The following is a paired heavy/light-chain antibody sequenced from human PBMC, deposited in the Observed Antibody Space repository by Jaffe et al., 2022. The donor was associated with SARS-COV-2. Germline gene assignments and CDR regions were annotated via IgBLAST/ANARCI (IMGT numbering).Light chain of an antibody. Sequence: DIQMTQSPSSLSASVGDSVTITCRAGQTISNYLSWYQQRPGKAPKLLIYTASSLQSGVPSRFSGSGSGTDFTLSISSLQPEDFASYYCQQSYSIPFTFGPGTKVNIK. V-gene: IGKV1-39*01. CDR3: QQSYSIPFT. CDR1: QTISNY. J-gene: IGKJ3*01. CDR2: TAS.
Heavy chain of an antibody. CDR3: AREWVGRAHNGMDV. CDR2: IYISGSN. CDR1: GGSISSPTYY. D-gene: IGHD3-16*01. J-gene: IGHJ6*02. Sequence: QVQLQESGPGLVKPSQTLSLTCTVSGGSISSPTYYWSWIRLPAGKGLEWLGRIYISGSNNYNPSLKSRVTISVDTSKNQFSLKLTSVTAADTAVYYCAREWVGRAHNGMDVWGQGTTVTVSS. V-gene: IGHV4-61*02.